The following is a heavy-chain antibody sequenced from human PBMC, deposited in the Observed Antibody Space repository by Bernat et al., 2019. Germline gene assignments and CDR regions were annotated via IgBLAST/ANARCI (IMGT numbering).Heavy chain of an antibody. Sequence: EVQLVESGGGLVQPGGSLRLSCAASGFTFSSYELNWVRQAPGKGLEWISYISSSGSAIYYADSVKGRFTISRDNAKNSLYLQMNHLRAEDTAVYYCAREGSFYDVDYWGQGTLVTVSS. CDR3: AREGSFYDVDY. D-gene: IGHD2-15*01. CDR1: GFTFSSYE. J-gene: IGHJ4*02. CDR2: ISSSGSAI. V-gene: IGHV3-48*03.